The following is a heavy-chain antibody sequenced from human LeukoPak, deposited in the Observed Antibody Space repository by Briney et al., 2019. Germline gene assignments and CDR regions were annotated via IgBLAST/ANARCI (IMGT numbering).Heavy chain of an antibody. V-gene: IGHV3-23*01. J-gene: IGHJ4*02. CDR1: GFIFRNFA. D-gene: IGHD5-24*01. CDR2: VHGRT. CDR3: AKDQTGDGYNSI. Sequence: GGSLRLYCAASGFIFRNFALSWVRQAPGKGLEWVSTVHGRTYYADSVKGRFTISRDDSRSTLYLQMDNLRAEDTAVYYCAKDQTGDGYNSIWGQGTLVTVSS.